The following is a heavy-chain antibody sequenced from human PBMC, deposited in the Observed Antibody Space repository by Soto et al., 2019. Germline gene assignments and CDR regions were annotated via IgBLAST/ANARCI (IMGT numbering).Heavy chain of an antibody. J-gene: IGHJ4*02. D-gene: IGHD3-10*01. CDR1: GFTFSSYA. CDR3: AKDLGAGGSGGLYFDY. Sequence: GGSLRLSCAASGFTFSSYAMSWVRQAPGKGLEWVSAISGSGGSTYYADSVKGRFTISRDNSKNTLYLQMNSLRAEDTAVYYCAKDLGAGGSGGLYFDYWGQGTLVTVSS. CDR2: ISGSGGST. V-gene: IGHV3-23*01.